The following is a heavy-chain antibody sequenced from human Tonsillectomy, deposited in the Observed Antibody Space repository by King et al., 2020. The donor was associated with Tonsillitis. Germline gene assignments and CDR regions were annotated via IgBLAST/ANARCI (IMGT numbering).Heavy chain of an antibody. CDR1: GFTFSIYA. Sequence: VQLVESGGGLVQPGGSLRLSCAASGFTFSIYAMSWVRQAPGKGLEWVSSISDGGESTYYADSVKGRFTISRDNSKNTLFLQMNSLRAEDTAVYYCAKKRCSSGRLCGNDYWGQGTLVTVSS. CDR2: ISDGGEST. D-gene: IGHD6-19*01. CDR3: AKKRCSSGRLCGNDY. V-gene: IGHV3-23*04. J-gene: IGHJ4*02.